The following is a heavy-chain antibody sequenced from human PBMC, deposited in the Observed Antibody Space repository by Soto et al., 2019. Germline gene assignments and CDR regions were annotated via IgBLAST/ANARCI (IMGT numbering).Heavy chain of an antibody. CDR3: AHSECSGADCYARRYCGL. CDR2: IYWDDDK. V-gene: IGHV2-5*02. CDR1: GFSLTTGGVA. D-gene: IGHD2-21*02. J-gene: IGHJ2*01. Sequence: QITLKESGPTLVTPTQTLTLTCTFSGFSLTTGGVAVGWIRQPPGKALEWLARIYWDDDKLNSPTLQSRLSITEDTSKNQVVLPMTTMDPVDTATYDSAHSECSGADCYARRYCGLWGRGTLVTVSS.